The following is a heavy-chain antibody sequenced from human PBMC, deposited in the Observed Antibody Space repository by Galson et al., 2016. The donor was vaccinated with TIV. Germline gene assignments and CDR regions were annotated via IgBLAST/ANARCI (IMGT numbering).Heavy chain of an antibody. CDR3: ETWVSCNSTSCYHFDY. D-gene: IGHD2-2*01. J-gene: IGHJ4*02. CDR2: IQSDGSNI. CDR1: GFTLSRYG. Sequence: SLRLSCAASGFTLSRYGMNWVRQAPGKGLVWVSHIQSDGSNIVYADSVKGRFIISRDTAKNTLYLQMNSLRPEGTAVYYCETWVSCNSTSCYHFDYWGQGTLVTVAS. V-gene: IGHV3-74*01.